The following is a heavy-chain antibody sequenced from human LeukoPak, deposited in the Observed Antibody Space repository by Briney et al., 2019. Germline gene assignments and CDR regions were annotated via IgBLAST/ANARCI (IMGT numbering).Heavy chain of an antibody. V-gene: IGHV1-8*01. Sequence: RASVKVSCKASGYTFTNYDINWVRQATGQGLEWMGWMNPHSGNTGYAQKFQGRVTMTRNTSISTAYMELSSLRSEDTAVYYCARLSSHYGDYKVDPWGQGTLVTVSS. D-gene: IGHD4-17*01. J-gene: IGHJ5*02. CDR1: GYTFTNYD. CDR3: ARLSSHYGDYKVDP. CDR2: MNPHSGNT.